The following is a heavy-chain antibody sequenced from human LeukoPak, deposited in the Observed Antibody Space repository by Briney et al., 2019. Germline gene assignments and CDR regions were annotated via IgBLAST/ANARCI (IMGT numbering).Heavy chain of an antibody. J-gene: IGHJ4*02. CDR2: IDWDDGE. V-gene: IGHV2-70*04. CDR1: GLLLTTHAMR. CDR3: ALSLNNAAYFDY. Sequence: SGPALVKPTETLTLTCTFSGLLLTTHAMRVSWIRQPPGKALEWLARIDWDDGEFYNRPLKTRLTISKDTSKNQVVLTMTNMDSVDTATYYCALSLNNAAYFDYWGQGTLVTVSS. D-gene: IGHD1/OR15-1a*01.